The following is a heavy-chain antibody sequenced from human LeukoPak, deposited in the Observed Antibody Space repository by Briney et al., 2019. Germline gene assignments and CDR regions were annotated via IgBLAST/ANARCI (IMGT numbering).Heavy chain of an antibody. CDR2: IYYSGST. Sequence: SETLSLTCTVSGGSISSSSYYWGWIRQPPGKGMEWIGSIYYSGSTYYNPSLKSRVTISVDTSKNQFSLKLSSVTAADTAVYYCESYIVVVPAARGPLDYWGQATLVTVSS. CDR3: ESYIVVVPAARGPLDY. CDR1: GGSISSSSYY. J-gene: IGHJ4*02. D-gene: IGHD2-2*01. V-gene: IGHV4-39*01.